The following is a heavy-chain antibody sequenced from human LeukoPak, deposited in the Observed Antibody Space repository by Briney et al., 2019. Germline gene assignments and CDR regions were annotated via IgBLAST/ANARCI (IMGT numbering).Heavy chain of an antibody. CDR2: FDPEDGET. J-gene: IGHJ4*02. CDR3: ATEGLSGAAAGTFDY. Sequence: ASVKVSCKVSGYTLTELSMHWVRQAPGKGLEWMGGFDPEDGETIYAQKFQGRVTMTEDTSTDTAYMELSSLRSEDTAVYYCATEGLSGAAAGTFDYWGQGTLVTASS. V-gene: IGHV1-24*01. CDR1: GYTLTELS. D-gene: IGHD6-13*01.